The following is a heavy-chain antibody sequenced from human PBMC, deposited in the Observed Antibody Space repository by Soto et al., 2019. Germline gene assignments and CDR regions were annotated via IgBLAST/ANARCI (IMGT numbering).Heavy chain of an antibody. CDR2: VSAYNGNT. CDR1: GYTFTSYG. V-gene: IGHV1-18*01. CDR3: ARTSCSGGSCFRDFDY. Sequence: QVQLVQSGAEVKKPGASVKVSCKASGYTFTSYGISWVRQAPGQGLEWMGWVSAYNGNTNYAQKLQGRVTMTTDTSTSTAYMELRSLRSDDTAVYYCARTSCSGGSCFRDFDYWGQGTLVTVSS. D-gene: IGHD2-15*01. J-gene: IGHJ4*02.